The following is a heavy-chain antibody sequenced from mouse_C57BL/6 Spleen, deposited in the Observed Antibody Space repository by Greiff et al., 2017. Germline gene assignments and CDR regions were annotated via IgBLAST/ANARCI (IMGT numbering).Heavy chain of an antibody. Sequence: QVQLKESGAELVRPGASVTLSCKASGYTFTDYEMHWVKQTPVHGLEWIGAIDPETGGTAYNQKFKGKAILTADKSSSTAYMELRSLTSEDSAVYYCTNPITTVVATEDYWGQGTTLTVSS. CDR3: TNPITTVVATEDY. J-gene: IGHJ2*01. V-gene: IGHV1-15*01. CDR2: IDPETGGT. D-gene: IGHD1-1*01. CDR1: GYTFTDYE.